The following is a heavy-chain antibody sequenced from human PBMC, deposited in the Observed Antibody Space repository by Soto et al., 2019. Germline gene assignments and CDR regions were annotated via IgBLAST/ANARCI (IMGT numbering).Heavy chain of an antibody. CDR2: ISPNSGRP. Sequence: TSVEVCCKESGYGFTNYDIYWVRQAPGQGLEWLGLISPNSGRPSYAQKFEGRVTMTTDTSTTTAYLELRSLRSDDTAVYYCVRKYYDFWTDYPDFDYWGQGTLVTVSS. CDR3: VRKYYDFWTDYPDFDY. CDR1: GYGFTNYD. V-gene: IGHV1-18*04. J-gene: IGHJ4*02. D-gene: IGHD3-3*01.